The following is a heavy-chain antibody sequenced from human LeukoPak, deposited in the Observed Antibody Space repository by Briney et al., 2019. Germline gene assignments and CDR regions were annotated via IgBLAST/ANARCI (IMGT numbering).Heavy chain of an antibody. V-gene: IGHV3-64*05. CDR2: ILSNGATI. J-gene: IGHJ4*02. D-gene: IGHD3-16*01. CDR3: VKRVMAGGYFNY. Sequence: GSLRPSCSPSGLTSCSYALDWVTQAPGTGLETASAILSNGATIYYADSVKGRFTISRDNSKNTVYFQMSSLRPEDTAVYYCVKRVMAGGYFNYWGQGTLVTVSS. CDR1: GLTSCSYA.